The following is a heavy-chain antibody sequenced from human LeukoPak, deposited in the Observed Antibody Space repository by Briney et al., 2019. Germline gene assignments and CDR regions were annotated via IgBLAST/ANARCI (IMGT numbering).Heavy chain of an antibody. J-gene: IGHJ3*02. CDR1: GDSLTSHF. CDR3: ARRMATVTDAFDI. D-gene: IGHD5-24*01. Sequence: SETLSLPRNVSGDSLTSHFWSWIRQTPGKGLEWIGYVFHSGTTNYSPSLKSRVTISLDTSKKQFYLRLASVTAADTAVYYCARRMATVTDAFDIWGRGTLVSVSS. V-gene: IGHV4-59*08. CDR2: VFHSGTT.